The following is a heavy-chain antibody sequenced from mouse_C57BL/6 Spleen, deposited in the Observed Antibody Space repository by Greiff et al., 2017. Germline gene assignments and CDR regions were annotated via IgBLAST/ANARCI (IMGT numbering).Heavy chain of an antibody. V-gene: IGHV1-47*01. CDR2: FHPYNDDT. D-gene: IGHD2-5*01. CDR1: GYTFTTYP. J-gene: IGHJ1*03. CDR3: ARGAYYSNPYWYFDV. Sequence: QVQLKQSGAELVKPGASVKMSCKASGYTFTTYPIEWMKQNHGKSLEWIGNFHPYNDDTKYNEKFKGKATLTVEKSSSTVYLELSRVTSDDSAVYYCARGAYYSNPYWYFDVWGTGTTVTVSS.